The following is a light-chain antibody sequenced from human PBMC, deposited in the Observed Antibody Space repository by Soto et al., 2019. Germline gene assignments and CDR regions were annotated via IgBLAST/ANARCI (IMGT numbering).Light chain of an antibody. CDR3: SSFTSSSTQV. J-gene: IGLJ3*02. Sequence: QSALTQPASVSGSLGQSITISCTGTSSDIGGYDYVSWYQQHPGKVPKLMIYEVYNRPSGVSNRFSGSKSANTASLTISGLQADDEADYYCSSFTSSSTQVFGGGTKVNVL. CDR1: SSDIGGYDY. V-gene: IGLV2-14*01. CDR2: EVY.